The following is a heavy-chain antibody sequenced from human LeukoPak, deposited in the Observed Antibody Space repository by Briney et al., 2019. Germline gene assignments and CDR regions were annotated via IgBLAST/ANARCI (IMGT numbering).Heavy chain of an antibody. D-gene: IGHD2-15*01. V-gene: IGHV4-39*01. CDR3: SSPNCSGGSCYSGGPFDY. Sequence: SETLSLTCTVSGGSISSSSYYWGWIRQPPGKGLEWIGSIYYSGSTYYNPSLKSRVTISVDTSKNRFSLKLSSVTAADTAVYYCSSPNCSGGSCYSGGPFDYWGQGTLVTVSS. J-gene: IGHJ4*02. CDR2: IYYSGST. CDR1: GGSISSSSYY.